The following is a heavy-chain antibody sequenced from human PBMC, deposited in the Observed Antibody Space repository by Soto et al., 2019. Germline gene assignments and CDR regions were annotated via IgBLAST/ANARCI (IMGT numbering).Heavy chain of an antibody. CDR3: ARGLPHDYGDYPYFDY. Sequence: LSLTCAVYGGSFSGYYWSWIRQPPGKGLEWIGEINHSGSTNYNPSLKSRVTISVDTSKNQFSLKLSSVTAADTAVYYCARGLPHDYGDYPYFDYWGQGTLVTVSS. CDR2: INHSGST. V-gene: IGHV4-34*01. D-gene: IGHD4-17*01. J-gene: IGHJ4*02. CDR1: GGSFSGYY.